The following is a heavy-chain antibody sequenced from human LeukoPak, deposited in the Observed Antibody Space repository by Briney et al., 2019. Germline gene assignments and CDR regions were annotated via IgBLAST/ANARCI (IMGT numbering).Heavy chain of an antibody. CDR2: IDGGGGST. D-gene: IGHD3-10*01. Sequence: GGSLRLSCAASGFTFSNFVMSWVRQAPGKGLEWVSYIDGGGGSTNYADSVKGRFTISRDNSKNTLYLQMNSLRAEDTAVYYCAKTPTAYGSGTKITWDYWGQGTLVTVSS. CDR1: GFTFSNFV. J-gene: IGHJ4*02. V-gene: IGHV3-23*01. CDR3: AKTPTAYGSGTKITWDY.